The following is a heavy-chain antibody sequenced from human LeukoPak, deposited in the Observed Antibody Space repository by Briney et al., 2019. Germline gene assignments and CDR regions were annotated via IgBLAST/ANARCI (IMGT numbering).Heavy chain of an antibody. V-gene: IGHV3-23*01. CDR3: ARRLLVGTTVRPYFDY. J-gene: IGHJ4*02. CDR2: ITGDGVT. D-gene: IGHD1-26*01. Sequence: GGSLRLSCAASGFTFTTSAISWVRQTPGEGLEWVSTITGDGVTYYADSLQGRFIISRDNSKHTVYLHMNNLRAEDTAVYYCARRLLVGTTVRPYFDYWGKGTLVTVSS. CDR1: GFTFTTSA.